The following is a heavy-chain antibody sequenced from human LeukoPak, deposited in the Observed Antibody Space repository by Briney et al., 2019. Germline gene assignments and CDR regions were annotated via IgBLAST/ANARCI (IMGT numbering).Heavy chain of an antibody. V-gene: IGHV3-23*01. Sequence: GASLRLSCAASGFTFSSYAMSWVRQAPGKGLEWVSAISGSGGSTYYADSVKGRFTISRDNSKNTLYLQMNSLSAEDTAVYYCAKDPESRRTFDYWGQGTLVTVSS. CDR3: AKDPESRRTFDY. CDR2: ISGSGGST. J-gene: IGHJ4*02. D-gene: IGHD1-14*01. CDR1: GFTFSSYA.